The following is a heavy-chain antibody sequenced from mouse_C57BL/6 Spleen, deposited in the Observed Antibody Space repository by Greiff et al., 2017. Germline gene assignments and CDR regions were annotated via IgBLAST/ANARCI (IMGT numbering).Heavy chain of an antibody. V-gene: IGHV1-42*01. Sequence: EVKLQESGPELVKPGASVKISCKASGYSFTGYYMNWVKQSPEKSLEWIGEINPSTGGTTYNQKFKAKATLTVDKSSSTAYMQLKSLTSEDSAVYYCATLAYWGQGTLVTVSA. J-gene: IGHJ3*01. CDR3: ATLAY. CDR2: INPSTGGT. CDR1: GYSFTGYY.